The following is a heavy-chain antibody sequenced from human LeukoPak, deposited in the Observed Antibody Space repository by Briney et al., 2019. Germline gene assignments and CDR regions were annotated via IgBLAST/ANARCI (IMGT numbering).Heavy chain of an antibody. V-gene: IGHV3-23*01. Sequence: PGGSLRLSCAASGFTFSSYAMSWVRQAPGRGLEWVSAISGSGGSTYYADSVKGRFTISRDNSKNTLYLQMNSLRAEDTAVYYCAKDFSCDSSGYYYNWGQGTLVTVSS. CDR1: GFTFSSYA. D-gene: IGHD3-22*01. J-gene: IGHJ4*02. CDR2: ISGSGGST. CDR3: AKDFSCDSSGYYYN.